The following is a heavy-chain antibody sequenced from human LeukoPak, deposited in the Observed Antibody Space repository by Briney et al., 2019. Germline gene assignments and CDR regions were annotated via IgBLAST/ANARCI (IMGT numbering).Heavy chain of an antibody. CDR2: IYDSGST. J-gene: IGHJ5*02. D-gene: IGHD3-10*01. CDR1: SGSISSGAYY. Sequence: NSSETLSLTCTVSSGSISSGAYYWSWIRQHPGKGLEWIGYIYDSGSTYYNPSLKSRVTISVDTSKNLFSLRLNSVTAADTAVYYCARDRVAGWFDPWGQGTLVTVSS. V-gene: IGHV4-31*03. CDR3: ARDRVAGWFDP.